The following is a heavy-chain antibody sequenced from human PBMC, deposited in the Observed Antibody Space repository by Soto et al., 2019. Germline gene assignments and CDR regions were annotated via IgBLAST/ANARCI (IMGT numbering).Heavy chain of an antibody. CDR3: ARASRVGSTFGHSHPEYFHH. D-gene: IGHD1-26*01. V-gene: IGHV4-59*01. CDR2: IYYSGST. CDR1: GGSISRYY. J-gene: IGHJ1*01. Sequence: SETLSLACTVSGGSISRYYWSWIRQPPGKGLEYIGYIYYSGSTNYNPSLQSRVTISVDTSKNQFSLRLSSVTAADTAVYYCARASRVGSTFGHSHPEYFHHWGQGTLVTVSS.